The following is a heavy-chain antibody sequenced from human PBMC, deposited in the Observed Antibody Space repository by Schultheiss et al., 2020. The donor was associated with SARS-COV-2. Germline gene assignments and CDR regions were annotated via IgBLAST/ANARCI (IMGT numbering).Heavy chain of an antibody. CDR2: INDSGST. CDR1: GGSFSGYY. Sequence: SETLSLTCAVYGGSFSGYYWSWIRQPPGKGLEWIGEINDSGSTNCNPSLKSRVTISVDTSKNQFSLKLSSVTAADTAVYYCARVLRHSYGTLSHYYYGMDVWGQGTTVTVSS. J-gene: IGHJ6*02. CDR3: ARVLRHSYGTLSHYYYGMDV. D-gene: IGHD5-18*01. V-gene: IGHV4-34*01.